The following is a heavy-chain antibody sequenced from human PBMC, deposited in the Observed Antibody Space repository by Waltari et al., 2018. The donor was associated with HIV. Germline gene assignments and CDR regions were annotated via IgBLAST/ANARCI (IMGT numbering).Heavy chain of an antibody. D-gene: IGHD2-15*01. CDR3: ARGAFSSGGGAFEG. CDR2: IFGDMST. Sequence: EVGLVESGGGLIQPGGSLRLSCIVSGFTVRDTSMTWVRQVPGKGLGGFAVIFGDMSTLSEDALKGRTIIAKDYSKSSLYLQMSSLRADDSAVYFCARGAFSSGGGAFEGWGLGAKVSVSS. J-gene: IGHJ3*01. V-gene: IGHV3-53*01. CDR1: GFTVRDTS.